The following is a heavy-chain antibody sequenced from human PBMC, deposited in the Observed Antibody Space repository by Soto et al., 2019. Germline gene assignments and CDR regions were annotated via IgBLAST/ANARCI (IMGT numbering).Heavy chain of an antibody. J-gene: IGHJ4*02. CDR1: GGSISSSSYY. D-gene: IGHD3-9*01. CDR3: APFDWLTHY. V-gene: IGHV4-39*01. Sequence: LSLTCTVSGGSISSSSYYWGWIRQPPGKGLEWIGSIYYSGSTYYNPSLKSRVTISVDTSKNQFSLKLSSVTAADTAVYYCAPFDWLTHYWGQGTLVTVSS. CDR2: IYYSGST.